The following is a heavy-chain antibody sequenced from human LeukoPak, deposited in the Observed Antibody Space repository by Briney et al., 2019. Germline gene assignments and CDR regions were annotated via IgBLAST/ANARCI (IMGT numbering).Heavy chain of an antibody. CDR3: TTDLKYYYDSSGSYFDY. Sequence: PGGSLRLSCAASGFTFSNAWMSWVRQAPGKGLEWVGRIKSKTDGGTTDYAAPVKGRFTISRDDSKNTLYLRMNSLKTEDTAVYYCTTDLKYYYDSSGSYFDYWGQGTLVTVSS. V-gene: IGHV3-15*01. CDR1: GFTFSNAW. D-gene: IGHD3-22*01. J-gene: IGHJ4*02. CDR2: IKSKTDGGTT.